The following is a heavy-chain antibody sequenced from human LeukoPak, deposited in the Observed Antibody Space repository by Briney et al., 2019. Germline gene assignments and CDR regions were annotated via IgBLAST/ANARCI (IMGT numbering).Heavy chain of an antibody. V-gene: IGHV3-30-3*01. CDR1: GFTFSSYA. CDR3: ARDSRDYGGRLDY. J-gene: IGHJ4*02. Sequence: GGSLRLSCAASGFTFSSYAMHWVRQAPGKGLEWVAVISHDGSNKYYADSVKGRFTISRDNSKNTLYLQMNSLRAEDTAVYYCARDSRDYGGRLDYWGQGTLVTVSS. CDR2: ISHDGSNK. D-gene: IGHD3-16*01.